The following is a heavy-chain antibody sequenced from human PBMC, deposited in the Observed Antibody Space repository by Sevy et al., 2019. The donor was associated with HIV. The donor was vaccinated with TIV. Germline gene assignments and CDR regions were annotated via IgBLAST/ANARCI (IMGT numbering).Heavy chain of an antibody. Sequence: ASVKVSCSTSGYTFSVHYIYWVRQAAGQGLEWMGWINPNTGDTNFSPKFQGRVTMTTDSSINTAYIELSRLTSADTAVYFCARLRYSDPSGQYYGGGADYFDYWGQGTLVTVSS. J-gene: IGHJ4*02. D-gene: IGHD3-22*01. CDR2: INPNTGDT. CDR3: ARLRYSDPSGQYYGGGADYFDY. V-gene: IGHV1-2*02. CDR1: GYTFSVHY.